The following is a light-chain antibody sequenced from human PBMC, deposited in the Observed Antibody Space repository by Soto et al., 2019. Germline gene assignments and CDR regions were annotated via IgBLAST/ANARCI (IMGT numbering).Light chain of an antibody. CDR1: SSDVGAYRH. V-gene: IGLV2-14*01. J-gene: IGLJ1*01. CDR3: SAYTTSRSYI. Sequence: QSALTQPASVSGSPGQAITISCTGTSSDVGAYRHVSWHQQHPGKAPKLMIYDVSNRPSGVSNRFSGSKSGNTASLTISGLQAEDEADYYCSAYTTSRSYIFGSGTKVTVL. CDR2: DVS.